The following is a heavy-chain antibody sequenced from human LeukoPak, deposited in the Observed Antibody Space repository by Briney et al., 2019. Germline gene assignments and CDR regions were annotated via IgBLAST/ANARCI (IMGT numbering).Heavy chain of an antibody. D-gene: IGHD6-19*01. CDR3: AKVMGSSGWSSY. Sequence: GGSLRLSCAASGFTFSSYGMRWVRQAPGKGLEWVAFIRYDGSNKYYADSVKGRFTISRDNSKNTLYLQMNSLRAEDTAVYYCAKVMGSSGWSSYWGQGTLVTVSS. CDR2: IRYDGSNK. J-gene: IGHJ4*02. CDR1: GFTFSSYG. V-gene: IGHV3-30*02.